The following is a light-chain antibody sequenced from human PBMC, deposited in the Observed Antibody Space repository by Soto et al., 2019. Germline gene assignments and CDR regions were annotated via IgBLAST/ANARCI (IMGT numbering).Light chain of an antibody. Sequence: QSALTQPASVSGSPGQSITISCTGTSSDVGGYNYVSWYQQHPGKAPKLMIYDVSNRPSGVSNRFSGSKSCNTASLTISGRQAEDEADYYCSSYTSSSSLRVFGTGTKVTVL. CDR3: SSYTSSSSLRV. V-gene: IGLV2-14*01. J-gene: IGLJ1*01. CDR2: DVS. CDR1: SSDVGGYNY.